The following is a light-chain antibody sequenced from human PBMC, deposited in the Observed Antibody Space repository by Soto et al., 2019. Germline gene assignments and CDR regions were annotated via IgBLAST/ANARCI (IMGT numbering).Light chain of an antibody. CDR1: QSISYY. V-gene: IGKV1-39*01. J-gene: IGKJ1*01. CDR2: STS. CDR3: QQSYSTPWT. Sequence: DIQMTQSPSSLSSSVGDRVTITCRASQSISYYLNWYQQKQGRAPRLLIYSTSTLQSGVPSKFSSSASGTDFTLTISSLQPEDFATYYCQQSYSTPWTFGQGTKVDIK.